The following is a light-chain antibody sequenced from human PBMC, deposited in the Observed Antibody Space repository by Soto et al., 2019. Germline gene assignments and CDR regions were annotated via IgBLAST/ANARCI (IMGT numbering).Light chain of an antibody. CDR2: GSS. J-gene: IGKJ2*01. Sequence: EVVLTQSPGTLSLSPGESATLSCRASQSVSNNYFAWYQQKPGQAPRLLIFGSSDRATGIPDRISGSGSGTDFTITISRLEPEDFAVYYCHQYGSSPPYTFGQGTKLEIK. CDR1: QSVSNNY. V-gene: IGKV3-20*01. CDR3: HQYGSSPPYT.